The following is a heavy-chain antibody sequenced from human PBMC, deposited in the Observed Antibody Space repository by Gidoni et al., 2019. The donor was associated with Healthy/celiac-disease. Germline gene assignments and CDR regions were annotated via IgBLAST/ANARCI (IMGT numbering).Heavy chain of an antibody. D-gene: IGHD3-10*01. CDR2: IYYSGST. CDR1: GGSISSGDYY. Sequence: QVQLQESGPGLVKPSQTLSPTCTVSGGSISSGDYYWSWIRQPPGKGLEWIGYIYYSGSTYYNPSLKSRVTISVDTSKNQFSLKLSSVTAADTAVYYCARATGKVRASGAFDIWGQGTMVTVSS. J-gene: IGHJ3*02. CDR3: ARATGKVRASGAFDI. V-gene: IGHV4-30-4*01.